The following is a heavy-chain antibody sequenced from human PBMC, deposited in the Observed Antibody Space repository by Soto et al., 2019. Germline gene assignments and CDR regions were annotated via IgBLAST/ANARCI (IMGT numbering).Heavy chain of an antibody. V-gene: IGHV4-4*02. CDR2: IYHSGST. J-gene: IGHJ5*02. D-gene: IGHD6-6*01. Sequence: SETLSLTCAVSDGSISSSNWWSWVRQPPGKGLEWIGEIYHSGSTNYNPSLKSRVTISVDKSKNQFSLKLSSVTAADTAVYYCAREVTSIAARLGIDPWGQGTLVTVSS. CDR1: DGSISSSNW. CDR3: AREVTSIAARLGIDP.